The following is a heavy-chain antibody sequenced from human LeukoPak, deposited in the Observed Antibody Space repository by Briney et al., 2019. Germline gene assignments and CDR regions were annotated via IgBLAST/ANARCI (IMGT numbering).Heavy chain of an antibody. D-gene: IGHD3-22*01. Sequence: GGSLRLSCAASGFNVSNNYMSRVRQAPGKGLEWVSVIYRGGSTYYADSVKGRFIMSRDNSKNTVYLQMDSLRAEDTAVYYCARDFYDSSTIDYWGQGTLVTVSS. CDR3: ARDFYDSSTIDY. CDR1: GFNVSNNY. J-gene: IGHJ4*02. CDR2: IYRGGST. V-gene: IGHV3-53*01.